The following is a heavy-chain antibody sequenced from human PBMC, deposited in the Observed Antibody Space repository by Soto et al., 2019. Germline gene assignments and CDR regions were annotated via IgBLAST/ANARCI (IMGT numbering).Heavy chain of an antibody. D-gene: IGHD4-4*01. Sequence: SVKVSCKASGGTFSSYAISWVRQAPGQGLEWMGGIIPIFGTANYAQKFQGRVTITADESTSTAYMELSSLRSEDTAVYYCARDHMTTADVYYSYNVMAVGGQGTTVTVSS. V-gene: IGHV1-69*13. CDR2: IIPIFGTA. CDR3: ARDHMTTADVYYSYNVMAV. CDR1: GGTFSSYA. J-gene: IGHJ6*02.